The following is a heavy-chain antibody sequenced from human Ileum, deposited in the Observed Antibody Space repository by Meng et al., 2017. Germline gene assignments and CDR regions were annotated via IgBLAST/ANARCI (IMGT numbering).Heavy chain of an antibody. V-gene: IGHV4-30-4*01. Sequence: QVQLQESGPGMLKFSQTLSLTFTVSGGSISIGDYYWSWVRQPPGKGLEWIGYIYYSGSTYYNPSLKSRAIMSVDTSKNHFSLKLSSVTAADTAVYYCARDRGGSYYFDYWGQGTLVTVSS. D-gene: IGHD2-15*01. J-gene: IGHJ4*02. CDR2: IYYSGST. CDR1: GGSISIGDYY. CDR3: ARDRGGSYYFDY.